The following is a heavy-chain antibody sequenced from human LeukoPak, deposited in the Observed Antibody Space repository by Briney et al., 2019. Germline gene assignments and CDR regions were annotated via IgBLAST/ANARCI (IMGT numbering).Heavy chain of an antibody. Sequence: SSETLSLTCTVSGGSISNYYWNWIRQPAGKGLEWIGRIYTSGSTNYNPSLKSRVTMSVDTSKNQFSLKLSSVTAADTAVYYCARDCRYYGSGSYCWFDPWGQGTLVTVSS. J-gene: IGHJ5*02. CDR1: GGSISNYY. V-gene: IGHV4-4*07. CDR2: IYTSGST. D-gene: IGHD3-10*01. CDR3: ARDCRYYGSGSYCWFDP.